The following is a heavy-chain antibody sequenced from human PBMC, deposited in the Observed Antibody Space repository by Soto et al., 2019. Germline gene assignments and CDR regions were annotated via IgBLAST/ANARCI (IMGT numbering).Heavy chain of an antibody. CDR3: ARDTEADSNKDSYDMDV. Sequence: EVQLVESGGGLVKPGGSLRLSCAASGFTFSTYIMSWVRQAPGKALEWVSSISSSSSYIYYADSVKGRCTISRDNAKDSLSLQLNSQRAEDTDMADCARDTEADSNKDSYDMDVWGKGTTVTVSS. J-gene: IGHJ6*03. V-gene: IGHV3-21*01. D-gene: IGHD2-15*01. CDR2: ISSSSSYI. CDR1: GFTFSTYI.